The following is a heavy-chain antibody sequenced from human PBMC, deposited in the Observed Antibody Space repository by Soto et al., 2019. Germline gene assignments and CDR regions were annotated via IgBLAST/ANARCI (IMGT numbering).Heavy chain of an antibody. D-gene: IGHD1-26*01. CDR1: GGSISSGDYY. J-gene: IGHJ4*02. Sequence: PSETLSLTCTVSGGSISSGDYYWSWIRQPPGKGLEWIGYIYYSGSTYYNPSLKSRVTISVDTSKNQFSLKLSSVTAADTAVYYCATTLDYYSGSYYDYWGQGTLVTVSS. CDR3: ATTLDYYSGSYYDY. V-gene: IGHV4-30-4*01. CDR2: IYYSGST.